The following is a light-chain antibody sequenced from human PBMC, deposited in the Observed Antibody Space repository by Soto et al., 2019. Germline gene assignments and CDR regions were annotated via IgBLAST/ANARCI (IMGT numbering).Light chain of an antibody. CDR3: QQSYSAPRT. J-gene: IGKJ1*01. CDR2: KAS. V-gene: IGKV1-5*03. CDR1: QTISSW. Sequence: DIQMTQSPSTLSGSVGDRVTITCRASQTISSWLAWYQQKPGKAPKLLIYKASTLKSGVPSRFSGSGSGADFTLTISSLQPEDFATYYCQQSYSAPRTFGRGTKVDIK.